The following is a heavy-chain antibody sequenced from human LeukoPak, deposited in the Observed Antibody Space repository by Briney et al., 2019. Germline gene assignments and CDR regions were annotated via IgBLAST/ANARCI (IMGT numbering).Heavy chain of an antibody. D-gene: IGHD3-22*01. V-gene: IGHV4-39*01. CDR1: GGSISSSSYY. CDR3: ARHLYYYDSSGYLRSDAVFGVRFKNNWFDP. CDR2: IYYSGST. J-gene: IGHJ5*02. Sequence: ASETLSLTCTVSGGSISSSSYYWGWIRQPPGKGLEWIGSIYYSGSTYYNPSLKSRVTISVDTSKNQFSLKLSSVTAADTAVYYCARHLYYYDSSGYLRSDAVFGVRFKNNWFDPWGQGTLVTVSS.